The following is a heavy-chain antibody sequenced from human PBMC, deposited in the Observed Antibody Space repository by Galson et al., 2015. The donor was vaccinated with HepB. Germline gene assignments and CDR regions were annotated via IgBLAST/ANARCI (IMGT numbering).Heavy chain of an antibody. D-gene: IGHD6-13*01. CDR1: GYTFNKYG. V-gene: IGHV1-18*01. CDR2: ISTKRGNT. Sequence: SVKVSCKASGYTFNKYGISWVRQAPGQGVEWMGWISTKRGNTKHAQRLQGRVTMTTETSTNTAYMELRSLRSADTAVYYCVRLTLAGGFDYWGRGTLVTVSS. CDR3: VRLTLAGGFDY. J-gene: IGHJ4*02.